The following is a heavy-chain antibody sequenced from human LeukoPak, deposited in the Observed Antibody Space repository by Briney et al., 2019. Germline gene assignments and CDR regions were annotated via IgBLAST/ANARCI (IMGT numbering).Heavy chain of an antibody. CDR2: FDPENGEI. J-gene: IGHJ6*03. CDR1: GYTLTELS. V-gene: IGHV1-24*01. CDR3: ARVWERYGDSYYYYYYYMDV. D-gene: IGHD4-17*01. Sequence: ASVKVSCKVSGYTLTELSMHWVRQAPGKGLEWMGGFDPENGEIIYAQKFQGRVTITRNTSISTAYMELSSLRSEDTAVYYCARVWERYGDSYYYYYYYMDVWGKGTTVTVSS.